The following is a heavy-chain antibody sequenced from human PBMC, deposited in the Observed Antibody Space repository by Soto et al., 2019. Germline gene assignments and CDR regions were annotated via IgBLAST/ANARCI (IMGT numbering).Heavy chain of an antibody. CDR3: ARAPEGTLAARPGFAY. CDR2: IIPIFGTA. CDR1: GGTFSSYA. J-gene: IGHJ4*02. D-gene: IGHD3-10*01. V-gene: IGHV1-69*01. Sequence: QVQLVQSGAEVKKPGSSVKVSCKASGGTFSSYAISWVRQAPGQGLEWMGGIIPIFGTANYAQKFQGRVTITPDGFTSTAQNELRSPRTEDTGVYYRARAPEGTLAARPGFAYWGPGTLVTVSS.